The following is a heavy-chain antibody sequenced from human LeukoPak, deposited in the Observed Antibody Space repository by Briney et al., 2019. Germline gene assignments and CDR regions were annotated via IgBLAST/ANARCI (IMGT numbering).Heavy chain of an antibody. V-gene: IGHV3-43D*03. Sequence: GGSQTLSCTASGFIFDDYAINWVRQRPGKGLEWVSLISWNGGKTYYADSVRGRFTISRDNSRNSVYLQMNSLGLEDSALYFCGKGMSIVSTSVPLDKWGQGTLVTVSS. CDR2: ISWNGGKT. CDR3: GKGMSIVSTSVPLDK. D-gene: IGHD5/OR15-5a*01. J-gene: IGHJ1*01. CDR1: GFIFDDYA.